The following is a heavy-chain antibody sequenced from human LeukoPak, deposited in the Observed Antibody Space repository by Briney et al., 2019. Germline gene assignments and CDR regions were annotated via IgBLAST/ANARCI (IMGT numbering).Heavy chain of an antibody. V-gene: IGHV3-53*01. CDR1: GFTVSSNY. D-gene: IGHD3-22*01. CDR2: IYSGGST. J-gene: IGHJ4*02. Sequence: GGSLRLSCAASGFTVSSNYMSWVRQAPGKGLEWVSVIYSGGSTYYADSVKGRFTISRDNSKNTLYLQMNSLRAEDTAVYYCARGHDRSGYYHETYHYWGQGTLVTVSS. CDR3: ARGHDRSGYYHETYHY.